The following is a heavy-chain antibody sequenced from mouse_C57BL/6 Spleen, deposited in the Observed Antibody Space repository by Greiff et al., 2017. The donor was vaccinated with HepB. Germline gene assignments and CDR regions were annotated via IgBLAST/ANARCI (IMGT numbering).Heavy chain of an antibody. Sequence: VQLQQPGAELVMPGASVKLSCKASGYTFTSYWMHWVKQRPGQGLEWIGEIDPSDSYTNYNQKFKGKSTLTVDKSSSTAYMQLSSLTSEDSAVYYCAIINYQAWFAYWGQGTLVTVSA. J-gene: IGHJ3*01. CDR2: IDPSDSYT. D-gene: IGHD2-1*01. CDR3: AIINYQAWFAY. V-gene: IGHV1-69*01. CDR1: GYTFTSYW.